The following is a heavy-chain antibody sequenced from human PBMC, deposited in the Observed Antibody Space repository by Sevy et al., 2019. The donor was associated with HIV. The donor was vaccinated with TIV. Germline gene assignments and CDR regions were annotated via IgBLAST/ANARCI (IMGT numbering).Heavy chain of an antibody. D-gene: IGHD2-15*01. J-gene: IGHJ5*02. CDR3: ARDDFQYCSGGSCPNWFDP. V-gene: IGHV3-11*01. CDR1: GFTFSDYY. CDR2: ISSSGSSI. Sequence: GGSLRLSCAASGFTFSDYYMSWIRQAPGKGLEWVSYISSSGSSIYYADSVKGRFTISRDNAKNPLYLQMHSLRAEATAVYDCARDDFQYCSGGSCPNWFDPRGQGTLVTVSS.